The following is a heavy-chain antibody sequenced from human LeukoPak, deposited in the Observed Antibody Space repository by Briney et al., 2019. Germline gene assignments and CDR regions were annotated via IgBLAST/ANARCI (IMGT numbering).Heavy chain of an antibody. J-gene: IGHJ4*02. D-gene: IGHD2-2*01. Sequence: PSETLSLTCTVSGGSISSSSYYWGWIRQPPGKGLEWIGSIYYSGSTYYNPSLKSRVTISVDTSKNQFSLKLSSVTAADTAVYYCARHFKAPTIVVVPAAIDYWGQGTLVTVSS. CDR1: GGSISSSSYY. CDR2: IYYSGST. CDR3: ARHFKAPTIVVVPAAIDY. V-gene: IGHV4-39*01.